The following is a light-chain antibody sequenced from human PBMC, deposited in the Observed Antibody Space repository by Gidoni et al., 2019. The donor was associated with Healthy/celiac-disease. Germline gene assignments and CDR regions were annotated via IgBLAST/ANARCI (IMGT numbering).Light chain of an antibody. Sequence: DIVMTQSPLSLPVTPGEPASISCRSSQSLLHSNGYNYLDWYLQNPGQSPQLLIYFGSNRVSGVPDRFSGSGSGTDFTLKISRVEVEDVGVYYCMQALQTGTFGQGTKVEIK. CDR2: FGS. J-gene: IGKJ1*01. CDR1: QSLLHSNGYNY. V-gene: IGKV2-28*01. CDR3: MQALQTGT.